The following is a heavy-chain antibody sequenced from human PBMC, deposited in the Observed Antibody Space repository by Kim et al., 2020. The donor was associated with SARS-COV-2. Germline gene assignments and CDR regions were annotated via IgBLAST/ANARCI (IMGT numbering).Heavy chain of an antibody. D-gene: IGHD6-19*01. CDR2: INHSGST. J-gene: IGHJ6*02. V-gene: IGHV4-34*01. CDR1: GGSFSGYY. CDR3: ARGKRPNSSGWAYYYYYYGMDV. Sequence: SETLSLTCAVYGGSFSGYYWSWIRQPPGKGLEWIGEINHSGSTNYNPSLKSRVTISVDTSKNQFSLKLSSVTAADTAVYYCARGKRPNSSGWAYYYYYYGMDVWGQGTTVTVSS.